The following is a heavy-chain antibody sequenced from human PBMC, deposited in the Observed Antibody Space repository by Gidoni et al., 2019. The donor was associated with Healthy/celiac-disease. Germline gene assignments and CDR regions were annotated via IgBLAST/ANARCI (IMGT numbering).Heavy chain of an antibody. Sequence: QVQLVESGGGVVQPGRSLRLSCAASGFTFSSYGMHWVRQAPGKGLEWVAVISYDGSNKYYADSVKGRFTISRDNSKNTLYLQMNSLRAEDTAVYYCAKGKNWGSGTADYWGQGTLVTVSS. V-gene: IGHV3-30*18. J-gene: IGHJ4*02. CDR1: GFTFSSYG. D-gene: IGHD7-27*01. CDR3: AKGKNWGSGTADY. CDR2: ISYDGSNK.